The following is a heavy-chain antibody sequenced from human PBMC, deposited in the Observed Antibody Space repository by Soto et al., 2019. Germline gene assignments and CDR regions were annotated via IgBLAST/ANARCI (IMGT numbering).Heavy chain of an antibody. CDR1: GSRFSNYV. Sequence: QVQLVQSGAEVKTPGSSLKVSCKVSGSRFSNYVISWVRQAPGHGLEWLGRIIPIFNSTKYAQNFQGRVTITPDKSTSTASLELSSPRSDDTAVYYRAREGRGKKAGYNGLVSLGYWGQGTLVTVSS. CDR2: IIPIFNST. CDR3: AREGRGKKAGYNGLVSLGY. J-gene: IGHJ4*02. V-gene: IGHV1-69*06. D-gene: IGHD2-2*02.